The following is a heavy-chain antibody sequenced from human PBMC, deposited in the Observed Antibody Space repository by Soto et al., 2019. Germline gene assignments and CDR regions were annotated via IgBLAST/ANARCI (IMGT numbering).Heavy chain of an antibody. V-gene: IGHV1-18*01. J-gene: IGHJ4*02. CDR1: GYTFTSYG. CDR2: ISAYNGNT. Sequence: ASVKVSCKASGYTFTSYGISWVRQAPGQGLEWMGWISAYNGNTNYAQKLQGRVTMTTDTSTSTAYMELRSLRSDDTAVYYCARDYPLDSYGPYYFDYWGQGTLVTVSS. D-gene: IGHD5-18*01. CDR3: ARDYPLDSYGPYYFDY.